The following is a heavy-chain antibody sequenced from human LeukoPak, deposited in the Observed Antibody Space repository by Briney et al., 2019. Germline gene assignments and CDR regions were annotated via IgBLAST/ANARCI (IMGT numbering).Heavy chain of an antibody. V-gene: IGHV1-18*01. CDR1: GGTFSSYA. Sequence: GASVKVSCKASGGTFSSYAISWVRQAPGQGLEWMGWISAYNGNTNYAQKLQGRVTMTTDTSTSTAYMELRSLRSDDTAVYYCARVLSGSYGIWFDPWGQGTLVTVSS. CDR2: ISAYNGNT. J-gene: IGHJ5*02. CDR3: ARVLSGSYGIWFDP. D-gene: IGHD1-26*01.